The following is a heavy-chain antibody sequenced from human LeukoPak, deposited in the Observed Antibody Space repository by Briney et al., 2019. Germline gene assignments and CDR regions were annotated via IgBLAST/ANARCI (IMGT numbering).Heavy chain of an antibody. CDR1: GGSFSGYY. Sequence: SETLSLTCAVYGGSFSGYYWSWIRQSPGKGLEWIGEIDHSGSTNYNPSLKSRVIISVDTSKNQFSLRLSSVTAADTAVYYCARAPYYYMDVWGKGTTVTVSS. V-gene: IGHV4-34*01. CDR3: ARAPYYYMDV. CDR2: IDHSGST. J-gene: IGHJ6*03.